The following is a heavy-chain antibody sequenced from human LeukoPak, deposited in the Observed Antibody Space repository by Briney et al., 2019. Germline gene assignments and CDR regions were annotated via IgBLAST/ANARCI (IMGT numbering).Heavy chain of an antibody. V-gene: IGHV4-59*01. CDR3: ARAGPLNAFDI. CDR1: GGSISSYY. J-gene: IGHJ3*02. Sequence: PSETLSLTCTVSGGSISSYYWSWIRQPPGKGLEWIGYIYYSGSTNYNPSLKSRVTISVDTSKNQFSLKLSSVTAADTAVYYCARAGPLNAFDIWGQGTMVTVPS. CDR2: IYYSGST.